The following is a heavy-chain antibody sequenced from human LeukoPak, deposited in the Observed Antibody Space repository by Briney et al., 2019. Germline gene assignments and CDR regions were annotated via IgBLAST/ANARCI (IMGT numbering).Heavy chain of an antibody. CDR1: GGSISSYY. D-gene: IGHD6-13*01. J-gene: IGHJ4*02. V-gene: IGHV4-59*01. CDR3: ARGEAAASTSFDY. Sequence: PSETLSLTCTVSGGSISSYYWSWIRQPPGKGLEWIWYIYYSGSTNYNPSLKSRVTISVDTSKNQLSLKLSSVTAADTAVYYCARGEAAASTSFDYWGQGTLVTVSS. CDR2: IYYSGST.